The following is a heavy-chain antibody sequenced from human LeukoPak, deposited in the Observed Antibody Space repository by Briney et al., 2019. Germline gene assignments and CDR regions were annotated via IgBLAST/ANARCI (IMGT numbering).Heavy chain of an antibody. D-gene: IGHD3-9*01. Sequence: PGRSLRLSCAASGFTFSSYAMHWVRQAPGKGLEWVAVISYDGSNKYYADSVKGRFTISRDNSKNTLYLQMNSLRAEDTAVYYCARGLRYFDWLLNYFDYWGQGTLVTVSS. V-gene: IGHV3-30-3*01. CDR3: ARGLRYFDWLLNYFDY. CDR2: ISYDGSNK. CDR1: GFTFSSYA. J-gene: IGHJ4*02.